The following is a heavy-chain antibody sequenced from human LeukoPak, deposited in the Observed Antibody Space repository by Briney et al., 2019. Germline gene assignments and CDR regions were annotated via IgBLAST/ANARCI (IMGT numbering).Heavy chain of an antibody. D-gene: IGHD6-13*01. CDR1: EFTVSSKY. J-gene: IGHJ4*02. CDR3: ATGSRWPGLFDY. CDR2: ISDDDNT. V-gene: IGHV3-53*01. Sequence: GGSLRLSCAASEFTVSSKYMSWVRQAPGKGLECISVISDDDNTYYSDSVRGRFTISRDNSKNTLYLQMNSVRVEDTAVYYCATGSRWPGLFDYWGQGTLVTVSS.